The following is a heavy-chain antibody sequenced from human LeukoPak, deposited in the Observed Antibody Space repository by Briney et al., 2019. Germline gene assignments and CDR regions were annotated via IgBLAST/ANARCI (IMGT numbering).Heavy chain of an antibody. V-gene: IGHV3-7*01. Sequence: GGSLRLSCAASGFTFRNYCMTWVRQVPGKGLEWVASIKQDESEKYFLDSVKGRFTISRDNAENSLYLQMNSLRTEDTAVYYCARVYYQDSGTSYRHLDYWGQGTLVTVSS. J-gene: IGHJ4*02. CDR3: ARVYYQDSGTSYRHLDY. D-gene: IGHD3-22*01. CDR1: GFTFRNYC. CDR2: IKQDESEK.